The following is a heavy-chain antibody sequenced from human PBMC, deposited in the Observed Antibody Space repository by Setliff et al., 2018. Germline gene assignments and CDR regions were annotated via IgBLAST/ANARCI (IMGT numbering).Heavy chain of an antibody. CDR3: TRGPKDFVVPPTANIFDY. J-gene: IGHJ4*02. CDR1: GGTFSSYG. V-gene: IGHV1-69*05. CDR2: TIPSFGST. Sequence: ASVKVSCKASGGTFSSYGISWVRQAPGQGLEWMGGTIPSFGSTNYAQKFQGRVTIITDESTSTAYMELSSLRTEDSAVYYCTRGPKDFVVPPTANIFDYWGQGTVVTVSS. D-gene: IGHD2-2*01.